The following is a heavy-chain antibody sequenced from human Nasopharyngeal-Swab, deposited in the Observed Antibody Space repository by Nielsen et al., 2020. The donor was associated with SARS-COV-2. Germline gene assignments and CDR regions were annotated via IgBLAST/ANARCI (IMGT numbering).Heavy chain of an antibody. D-gene: IGHD3-10*01. CDR3: ARDGMDAWFGEFDL. J-gene: IGHJ4*02. V-gene: IGHV1-3*01. CDR1: GYTFTSYV. Sequence: ASVKVSCKASGYTFTSYVIHWVRQAPGQRLEWMGWINAGNGNTKYSQKFQGRVTITRDTSASTAYMELMSLRSDNTAVYYCARDGMDAWFGEFDLWGQGTLVTVSS. CDR2: INAGNGNT.